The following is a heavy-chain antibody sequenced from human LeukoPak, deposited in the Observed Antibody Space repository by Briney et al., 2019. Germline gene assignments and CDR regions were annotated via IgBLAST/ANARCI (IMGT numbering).Heavy chain of an antibody. Sequence: PSETLSLTCAVYGGSFSGYYWSWIRQPPGKGLEWIGEINHSGSTNYNPSLKSRVTISVDTSKNQFSLKLSSVTAADTAVYYCARGRTVRGETFDYWGQGTTVTVSS. CDR1: GGSFSGYY. CDR2: INHSGST. D-gene: IGHD3-10*01. V-gene: IGHV4-34*01. CDR3: ARGRTVRGETFDY. J-gene: IGHJ4*03.